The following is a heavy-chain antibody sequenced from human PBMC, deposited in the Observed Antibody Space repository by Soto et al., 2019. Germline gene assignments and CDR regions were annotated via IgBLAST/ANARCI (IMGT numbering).Heavy chain of an antibody. Sequence: QVQLVESGGGVVQPGRSLRLSCAASGFTFSAYPMHWVRQAPGKGLEWVTLIWYDGSDKYYADSVKGRFTISRDDSKNTLYLQMDSLRAEDTAVYFCARGNGYSYGAFFDYWGQGALVTVSS. V-gene: IGHV3-33*01. J-gene: IGHJ4*02. CDR1: GFTFSAYP. D-gene: IGHD5-18*01. CDR2: IWYDGSDK. CDR3: ARGNGYSYGAFFDY.